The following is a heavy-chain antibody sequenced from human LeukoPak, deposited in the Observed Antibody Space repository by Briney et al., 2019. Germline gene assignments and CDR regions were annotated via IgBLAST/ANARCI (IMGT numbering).Heavy chain of an antibody. V-gene: IGHV3-7*01. D-gene: IGHD1-1*01. Sequence: GGSLKLSCKASGFTFSYYWMSWVRQAPGQGLEWMANIKQDGSDKYYVDSVKGRFTTSRDNAKNSLYLQMNSLSAEDTAMYYCTRDLTNWNDATFDIWGQGTMVTVSS. CDR3: TRDLTNWNDATFDI. CDR2: IKQDGSDK. CDR1: GFTFSYYW. J-gene: IGHJ3*02.